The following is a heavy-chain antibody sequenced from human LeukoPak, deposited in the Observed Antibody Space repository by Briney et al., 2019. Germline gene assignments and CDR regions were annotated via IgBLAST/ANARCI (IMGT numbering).Heavy chain of an antibody. CDR1: GFTFGSYA. J-gene: IGHJ4*02. Sequence: GGSLRLSCAASGFTFGSYAIHWVRQAPGKGLEWVAVISFDGSDKYYADSVKGRFTVSRDNSKNTLFLQMNSLRAEDTAVYYCARGVRLYQGGYYFDYWGQGTLVTVSS. V-gene: IGHV3-30*04. CDR3: ARGVRLYQGGYYFDY. D-gene: IGHD3-16*01. CDR2: ISFDGSDK.